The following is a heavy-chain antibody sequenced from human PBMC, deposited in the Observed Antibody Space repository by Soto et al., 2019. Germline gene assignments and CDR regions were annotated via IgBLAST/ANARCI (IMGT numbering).Heavy chain of an antibody. Sequence: QVQLVESGGGLVKPGGSLRLSCAASGFTFSDYYMSWIRQAPGKGLEWVSYISSTGSSIYYADSVKGRFTISRDNAKNSLYLEMNSLRADDTAVYYCASLRRDGYNYDYWGQGTLVTVSS. J-gene: IGHJ4*02. CDR2: ISSTGSSI. D-gene: IGHD5-12*01. V-gene: IGHV3-11*01. CDR1: GFTFSDYY. CDR3: ASLRRDGYNYDY.